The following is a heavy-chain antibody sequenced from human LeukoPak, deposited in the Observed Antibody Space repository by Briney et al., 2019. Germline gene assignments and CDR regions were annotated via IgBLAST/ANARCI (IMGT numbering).Heavy chain of an antibody. Sequence: PGGSLRLSCAASGFTFSSYAMHWVRQAPGKGLEWVSALSGGGGSKFYADSVTGRFTISRDNSKNTLYLQMNGLRAEDTAVYYCAKDQRVTMIVALPDLDSWGQGTLVTVSS. V-gene: IGHV3-23*01. CDR1: GFTFSSYA. CDR2: LSGGGGSK. D-gene: IGHD3-22*01. J-gene: IGHJ4*02. CDR3: AKDQRVTMIVALPDLDS.